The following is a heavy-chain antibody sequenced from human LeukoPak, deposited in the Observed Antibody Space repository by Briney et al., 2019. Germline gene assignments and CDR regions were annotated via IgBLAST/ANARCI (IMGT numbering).Heavy chain of an antibody. CDR1: GFPFSRYW. Sequence: GGPLRLSCAASGFPFSRYWMSWVRQAPGKGLEWVANIKPDGSEKHYVDSVKGRFTFSRDNAKNSLYLQMNGLRAEDMAVYYCARLAAGSDYFDYWGQGTLVTVSS. J-gene: IGHJ4*02. D-gene: IGHD6-13*01. CDR2: IKPDGSEK. V-gene: IGHV3-7*04. CDR3: ARLAAGSDYFDY.